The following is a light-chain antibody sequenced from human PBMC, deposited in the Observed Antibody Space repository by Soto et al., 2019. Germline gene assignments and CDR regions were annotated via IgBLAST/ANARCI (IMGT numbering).Light chain of an antibody. CDR3: QQYGSSGT. CDR2: GAS. V-gene: IGKV3-20*01. Sequence: EMVLTQSPCTLSLSTGDRATLSCRASQSVSNDYVAWVQQKPGQAPRLLIYGASSRATGIPDRFSGSGSGTDFTLTISRLEPEDFAVYYCQQYGSSGTFGQGTKVDIK. J-gene: IGKJ1*01. CDR1: QSVSNDY.